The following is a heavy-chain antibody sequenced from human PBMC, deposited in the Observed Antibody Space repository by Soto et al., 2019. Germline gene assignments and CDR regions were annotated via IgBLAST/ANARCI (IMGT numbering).Heavy chain of an antibody. D-gene: IGHD6-13*01. V-gene: IGHV1-18*01. CDR1: GYTFPSYG. Sequence: ASVKVSCKASGYTFPSYGISWVRQAPGQGLEWMGWISAYNGKTNYAQKLQGRVTMTTDTSTSTAYMELRSLRSDDTAVYDCARDRGQQLGYYYYGMDVWGQGTTVTVSS. CDR3: ARDRGQQLGYYYYGMDV. CDR2: ISAYNGKT. J-gene: IGHJ6*02.